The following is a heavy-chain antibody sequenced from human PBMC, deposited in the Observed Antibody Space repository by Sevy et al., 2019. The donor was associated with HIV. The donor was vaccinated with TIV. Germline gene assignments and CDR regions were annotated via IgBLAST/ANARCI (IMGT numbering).Heavy chain of an antibody. D-gene: IGHD3-22*01. V-gene: IGHV4-30-4*01. J-gene: IGHJ5*02. CDR1: GGSISSGDYY. CDR3: ASLTYYYDNSGLRGGDWFDP. CDR2: IYYSGST. Sequence: SETLSLTCTVSGGSISSGDYYWSWIRQPPGKGLEWIGYIYYSGSTYYNPSLKSRVTISVDTSKNQFSLKLSSVTAADTAVYYCASLTYYYDNSGLRGGDWFDPWGQGTLVTVSS.